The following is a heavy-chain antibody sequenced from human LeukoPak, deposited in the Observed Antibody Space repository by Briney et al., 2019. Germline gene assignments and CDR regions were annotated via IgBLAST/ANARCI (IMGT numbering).Heavy chain of an antibody. CDR3: ARRIRYYYGMDV. J-gene: IGHJ6*02. CDR1: GGSISSSSYY. Sequence: PSETLSLTCTVSGGSISSSSYYWDWIRQPPGKGLDWIANIYSGGSTYYNPSLKRRVTISVDTSKNQLSLKLSSVTAADTAVYYCARRIRYYYGMDVWGQGTTVTVSS. CDR2: IYSGGST. V-gene: IGHV4-39*01.